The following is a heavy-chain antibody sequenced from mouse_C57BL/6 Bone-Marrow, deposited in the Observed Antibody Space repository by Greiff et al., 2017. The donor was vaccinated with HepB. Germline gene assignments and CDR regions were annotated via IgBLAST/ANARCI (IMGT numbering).Heavy chain of an antibody. CDR1: GFSFTSYG. CDR2: IWRGGST. J-gene: IGHJ1*03. Sequence: VQLQESGPGLVQPSQSLSITCTVSGFSFTSYGVHWVRQSPGKGLEWLGVIWRGGSTDYNAAFMSRLSITKDNSKSQVFFKMNSLQADDTAIYYCAKNPDYYGSSWYFDVWGTGTTVTVSS. CDR3: AKNPDYYGSSWYFDV. V-gene: IGHV2-5*01. D-gene: IGHD1-1*01.